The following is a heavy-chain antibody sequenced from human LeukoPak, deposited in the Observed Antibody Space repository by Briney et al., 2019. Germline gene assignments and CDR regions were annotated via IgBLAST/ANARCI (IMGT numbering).Heavy chain of an antibody. Sequence: SETLSLTCTVSGGSISSHYWGWIRQPPGKGLEWIGYIYYSGSTNYNPSLKSRVTISVDTSKNQFSLKLSSVTAADTAVYYCARINYYDSSGFYYEDYWGQGTLVTVSS. CDR1: GGSISSHY. J-gene: IGHJ4*02. V-gene: IGHV4-59*11. CDR2: IYYSGST. CDR3: ARINYYDSSGFYYEDY. D-gene: IGHD3-22*01.